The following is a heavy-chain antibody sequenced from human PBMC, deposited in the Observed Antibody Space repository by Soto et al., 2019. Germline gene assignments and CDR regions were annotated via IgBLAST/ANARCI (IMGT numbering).Heavy chain of an antibody. Sequence: XESLRLSCAASGFTFSSYAMSWVRQAPGKGLEWVSAISGSGGSTYYADSVKGRFTISRDNSKNTLYLQMNSLRAEDTAVYYCAKGAAVTCYYGMDVWGQGTTVTVSS. CDR2: ISGSGGST. J-gene: IGHJ6*02. CDR1: GFTFSSYA. CDR3: AKGAAVTCYYGMDV. D-gene: IGHD6-13*01. V-gene: IGHV3-23*01.